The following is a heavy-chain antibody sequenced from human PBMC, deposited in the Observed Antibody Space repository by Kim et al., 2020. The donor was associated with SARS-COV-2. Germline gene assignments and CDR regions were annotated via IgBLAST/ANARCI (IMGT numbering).Heavy chain of an antibody. CDR1: GGTFSSYA. D-gene: IGHD3-9*01. CDR3: ARVSGYDILTGYSQDY. CDR2: IIPIFGTT. V-gene: IGHV1-69*13. J-gene: IGHJ4*02. Sequence: SVKVSCKASGGTFSSYAISWVRQAPGQGLQWMGGIIPIFGTTNYAQKFQGRVTITADESTSTAYMELSSLRSEDTAVYYCARVSGYDILTGYSQDYWGQGTLVTVSS.